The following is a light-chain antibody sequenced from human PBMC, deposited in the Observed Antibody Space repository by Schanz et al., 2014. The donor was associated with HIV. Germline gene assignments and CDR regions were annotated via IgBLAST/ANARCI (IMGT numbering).Light chain of an antibody. CDR1: SSDVGNYNL. CDR2: EVS. Sequence: QSALTQPASVSGSPGQSITISCTGTSSDVGNYNLVSWYQQHPGKAPKLVIYEVSKRPSGVSNRFSGSKSGNTASLTISGLQAEDEADYYCCSYAGSTTNVVFGGGTKLTVL. J-gene: IGLJ2*01. V-gene: IGLV2-23*02. CDR3: CSYAGSTTNVV.